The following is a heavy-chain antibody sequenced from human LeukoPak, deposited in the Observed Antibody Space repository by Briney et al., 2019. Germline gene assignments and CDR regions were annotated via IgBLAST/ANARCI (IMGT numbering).Heavy chain of an antibody. Sequence: PSETLXLTCAVYGGSFSXYXXXXXXQXXXXXXXXXXXXXXXGSTXYXPSLXSRXXXXXXTSKNQFSLKLSSVTAXXTXXYYCXRGWRYASXSSSSRWFDPWGQGTLVTVSS. D-gene: IGHD6-6*01. J-gene: IGHJ5*02. CDR3: XRGWRYASXSSSSRWFDP. CDR1: GGSFSXYX. CDR2: XXXXGST. V-gene: IGHV4-34*01.